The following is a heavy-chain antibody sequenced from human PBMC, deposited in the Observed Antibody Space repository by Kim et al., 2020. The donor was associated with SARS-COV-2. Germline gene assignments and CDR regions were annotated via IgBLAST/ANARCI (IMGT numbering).Heavy chain of an antibody. CDR2: IIPIFGTA. V-gene: IGHV1-69*13. Sequence: SVKVSCKASGGTFSSYAISWVRQAPGQGLEWMGGIIPIFGTANYAQKFQGRVTITADESTSTAYMELSSLRSEDTAVYYCARVCFCDSSGYYTRPYYYYGMDVWGQGTTVTVSS. CDR3: ARVCFCDSSGYYTRPYYYYGMDV. CDR1: GGTFSSYA. D-gene: IGHD3-22*01. J-gene: IGHJ6*02.